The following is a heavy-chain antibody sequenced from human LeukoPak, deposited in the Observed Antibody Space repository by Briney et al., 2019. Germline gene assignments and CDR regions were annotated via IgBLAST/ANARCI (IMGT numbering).Heavy chain of an antibody. D-gene: IGHD3-3*01. CDR3: ARAPYYDFWSGYYTGSLYFDY. CDR1: GGSISSYY. Sequence: SETLSLTRTVSGGSISSYYWSWIRQPPGKGLEWIGYIYYSGSTNYNPSLKSRVTISVDTSKNQFSLKLSSVTAADTAVYYCARAPYYDFWSGYYTGSLYFDYWGQGTLVTVSS. CDR2: IYYSGST. V-gene: IGHV4-59*01. J-gene: IGHJ4*02.